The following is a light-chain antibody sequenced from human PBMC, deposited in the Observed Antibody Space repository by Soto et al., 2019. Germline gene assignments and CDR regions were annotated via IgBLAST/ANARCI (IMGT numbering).Light chain of an antibody. Sequence: HSALTHPASVTESPRRSITISCTGTNSDVGGSNYVSPYQQHPGKGPELMIYEVSDRRSGVSNRFSGSKSGNTASLTISRLQADDEADYYCSSFTSTTTAYVFGTGTKVTVL. V-gene: IGLV2-14*01. J-gene: IGLJ1*01. CDR3: SSFTSTTTAYV. CDR1: NSDVGGSNY. CDR2: EVS.